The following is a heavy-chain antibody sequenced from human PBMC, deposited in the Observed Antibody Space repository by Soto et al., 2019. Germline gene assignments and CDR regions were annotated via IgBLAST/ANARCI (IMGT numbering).Heavy chain of an antibody. Sequence: QVQLQESGPGLVKPSDTLSLTCAVSGYSISSSNWWGWIRQPPGKGLEWIGYIYYSGTTYYNPSLKSRVTLSVDTSPNQFSLKLTSVTAVDTAVYYCARREIQGPIDYWGQGTLVTVSS. D-gene: IGHD1-26*01. J-gene: IGHJ4*02. CDR1: GYSISSSNW. V-gene: IGHV4-28*01. CDR2: IYYSGTT. CDR3: ARREIQGPIDY.